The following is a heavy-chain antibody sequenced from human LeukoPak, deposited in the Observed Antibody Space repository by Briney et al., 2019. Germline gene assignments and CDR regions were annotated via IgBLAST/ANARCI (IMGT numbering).Heavy chain of an antibody. D-gene: IGHD6-13*01. V-gene: IGHV3-53*01. Sequence: GGPLRLSCAASGFTVSNNYMIWVRRAPGKGLEWVSLIYSGGSTYYSDSVRGRFATSRDNSKNTLYLQMSSLRAEDTAVYYCAGHSEMDVWGQGITVTVSS. CDR1: GFTVSNNY. CDR3: AGHSEMDV. J-gene: IGHJ6*02. CDR2: IYSGGST.